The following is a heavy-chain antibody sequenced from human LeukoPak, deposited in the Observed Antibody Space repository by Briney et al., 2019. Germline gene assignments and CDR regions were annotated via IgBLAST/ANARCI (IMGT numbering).Heavy chain of an antibody. J-gene: IGHJ6*03. CDR2: ISSSSSYI. Sequence: GGSLRLSCAASGFTFSSYSMNWVRQAPGKGLEWVSSISSSSSYIYYADSVKGRFTISRDNAKNSLYLQMNSLRAEDTAVYYCARVDWGSGYYYTDVWGKGATVTVSS. D-gene: IGHD7-27*01. CDR3: ARVDWGSGYYYTDV. CDR1: GFTFSSYS. V-gene: IGHV3-21*01.